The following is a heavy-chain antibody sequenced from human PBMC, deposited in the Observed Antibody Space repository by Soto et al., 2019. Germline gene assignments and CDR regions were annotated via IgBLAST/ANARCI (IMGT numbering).Heavy chain of an antibody. CDR3: ARSGPAPYYDFWSGYLDY. V-gene: IGHV4-31*02. D-gene: IGHD3-3*01. J-gene: IGHJ4*02. Sequence: EWIGYIYYSGSTYYNPSLKSRVTISVDTSKNQFSLKLSSVTAADTAVYYCARSGPAPYYDFWSGYLDYWGQGTLVTVSS. CDR2: IYYSGST.